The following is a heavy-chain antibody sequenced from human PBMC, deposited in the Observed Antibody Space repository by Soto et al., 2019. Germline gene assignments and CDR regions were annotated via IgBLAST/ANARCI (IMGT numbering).Heavy chain of an antibody. V-gene: IGHV3-30*18. D-gene: IGHD2-21*01. Sequence: QVQLVESGGGVVQPGTSLRLACAASGFTLSNIGMQWVRQAPGKGLEWVAAISAGGNTKYYADSVKGRFTISRDNSKNTLFLQMNSLRTEDTAVYYCAKESGGERYAAYFDLWGQGTLVTVSA. J-gene: IGHJ4*02. CDR3: AKESGGERYAAYFDL. CDR1: GFTLSNIG. CDR2: ISAGGNTK.